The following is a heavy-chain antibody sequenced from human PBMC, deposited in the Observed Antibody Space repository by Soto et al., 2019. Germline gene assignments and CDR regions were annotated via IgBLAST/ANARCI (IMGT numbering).Heavy chain of an antibody. CDR1: GFTVSSYG. CDR2: ISKDGGNK. V-gene: IGHV3-30*03. CDR3: TRDQQQHLVRGWFDP. J-gene: IGHJ5*02. D-gene: IGHD6-13*01. Sequence: QMQLVESGGGVVQPGRSLRLSCAASGFTVSSYGMHWVRQAPGKGLEWVAHISKDGGNKYYGDSVKGRFTISRDNSENTLYLEVNSLRPEDTAVYYCTRDQQQHLVRGWFDPWGQGTLVIVSS.